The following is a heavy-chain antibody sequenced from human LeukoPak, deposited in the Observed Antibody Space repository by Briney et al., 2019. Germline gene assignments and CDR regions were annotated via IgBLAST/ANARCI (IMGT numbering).Heavy chain of an antibody. V-gene: IGHV1-24*01. CDR2: FDPEDGET. Sequence: GASVKVSCKVSGYTLTELSMHWVRQAPGKGLEWMGGFDPEDGETIYAQKFQGRVTMTEDTSTDTAYMELSSLRAEDTAVYYCATEAPKAARTPFDAFDIWGQGTMVTVSS. CDR1: GYTLTELS. J-gene: IGHJ3*02. D-gene: IGHD6-6*01. CDR3: ATEAPKAARTPFDAFDI.